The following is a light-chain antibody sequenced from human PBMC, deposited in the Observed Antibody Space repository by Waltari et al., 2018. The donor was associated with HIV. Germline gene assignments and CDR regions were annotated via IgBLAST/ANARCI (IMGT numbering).Light chain of an antibody. J-gene: IGKJ3*01. CDR3: HQYYRTPFT. Sequence: DIVMTQSPDFLAVSLGERATINCKSSQSVLFSSNNKNYLAWYQQKPGQPPNLLIYWASTRESGVPDRFSGSGSGTDFTLTISSLQAEDVAVYYCHQYYRTPFTFGPGTKVDIK. CDR1: QSVLFSSNNKNY. CDR2: WAS. V-gene: IGKV4-1*01.